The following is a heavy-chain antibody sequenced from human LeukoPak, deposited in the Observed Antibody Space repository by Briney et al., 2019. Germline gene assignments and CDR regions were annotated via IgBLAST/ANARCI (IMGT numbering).Heavy chain of an antibody. CDR2: IYHSGST. CDR3: AVDGITMVRGVMSG. V-gene: IGHV4-38-2*02. CDR1: GYSISSGYY. J-gene: IGHJ4*02. Sequence: SETLSLTCTVSGYSISSGYYWGWIRQPPGKGLEGIGSIYHSGSTYDNPSLKSRVTISVDTSKNQFSLKLSSVTAADTAVYYCAVDGITMVRGVMSGWGQGTLVTVPS. D-gene: IGHD3-10*01.